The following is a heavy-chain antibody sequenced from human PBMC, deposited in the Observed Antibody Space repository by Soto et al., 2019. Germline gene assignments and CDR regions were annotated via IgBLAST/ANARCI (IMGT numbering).Heavy chain of an antibody. V-gene: IGHV3-30*03. D-gene: IGHD2-15*01. CDR1: GVSFNSYD. CDR2: ISYDGSNT. CDR3: ARISRYCSGGDCHA. J-gene: IGHJ5*02. Sequence: GSLRLACSASGVSFNSYDMHWVRQAAGKGPEWVAIISYDGSNTYYSDSVRVRFTISRDNSKDTLYLQMHSLRSEDTAIYYCARISRYCSGGDCHAWGQGTQVTVSS.